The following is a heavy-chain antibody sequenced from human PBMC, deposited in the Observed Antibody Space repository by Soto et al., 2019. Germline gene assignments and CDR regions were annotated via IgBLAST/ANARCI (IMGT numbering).Heavy chain of an antibody. CDR3: ARCSLVVVPAPGFAP. D-gene: IGHD2-2*01. J-gene: IGHJ5*02. CDR1: GGSISSGGYY. V-gene: IGHV4-31*03. CDR2: IYYSGTT. Sequence: SETLSLTCTVSGGSISSGGYYWSWIRQHPGKGLEWIGYIYYSGTTYYNPSLKSRVTISVDTSKNRFSLKLSSVSAADTAMYYCARCSLVVVPAPGFAPRGRGTLVTVSS.